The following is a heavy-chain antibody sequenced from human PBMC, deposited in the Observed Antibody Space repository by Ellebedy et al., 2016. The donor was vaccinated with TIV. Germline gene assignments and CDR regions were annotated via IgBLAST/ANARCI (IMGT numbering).Heavy chain of an antibody. CDR3: AKDQPYGTSWFGRSDY. V-gene: IGHV3-53*01. CDR1: GFTVSSNY. CDR2: IYSGGST. D-gene: IGHD3-10*01. J-gene: IGHJ4*02. Sequence: GGSLRLXXAASGFTVSSNYMSWVRQAPGKGLEWVSVIYSGGSTYYADSVKGRFTISRDNSENTLFLHMNSLTAGDTAVYYCAKDQPYGTSWFGRSDYWGQGTLVTVSS.